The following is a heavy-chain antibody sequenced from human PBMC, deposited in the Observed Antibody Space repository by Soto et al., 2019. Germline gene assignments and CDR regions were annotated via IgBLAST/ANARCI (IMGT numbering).Heavy chain of an antibody. CDR2: INHSGST. CDR3: ARGHLREPSITIFVVVSTGDYGMHV. V-gene: IGHV4-34*01. D-gene: IGHD3-3*01. J-gene: IGHJ6*02. Sequence: SETLSLTCAGYGGSFSGYSWSWFRQPPGKGLEWIGEINHSGSTNYNPSLKSRVTISVDTSKNQFSLKLSSVTAADTAVYYCARGHLREPSITIFVVVSTGDYGMHVSCPAPSVTV. CDR1: GGSFSGYS.